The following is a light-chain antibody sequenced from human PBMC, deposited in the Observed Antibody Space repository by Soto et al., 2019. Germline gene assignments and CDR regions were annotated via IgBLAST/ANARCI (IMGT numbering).Light chain of an antibody. CDR2: AAS. CDR3: QQSYSTRPVT. CDR1: QSISSY. Sequence: DIQMTQSPSSLSASVGDRVTITCRASQSISSYLNWYQQKPGKAPKLLIYAASSLQSGVPSRFSGSGSGTDFTLTISSLQPEDFATYYWQQSYSTRPVTFGGGTKVEIK. J-gene: IGKJ4*01. V-gene: IGKV1-39*01.